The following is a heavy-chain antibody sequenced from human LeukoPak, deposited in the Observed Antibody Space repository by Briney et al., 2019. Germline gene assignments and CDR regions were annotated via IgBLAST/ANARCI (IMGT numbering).Heavy chain of an antibody. D-gene: IGHD6-6*01. V-gene: IGHV3-7*01. J-gene: IGHJ6*03. Sequence: GGCLRLSCAASGFTFSSYWMSWVRQAPGKGLEWVANIKQDGSETYYVDSVKGRFTISRDNAKNSLYLQMDSLRAEDTAVYYCVRARYCSSSSCYMDVWGKGTTTVSS. CDR3: VRARYCSSSSCYMDV. CDR2: IKQDGSET. CDR1: GFTFSSYW.